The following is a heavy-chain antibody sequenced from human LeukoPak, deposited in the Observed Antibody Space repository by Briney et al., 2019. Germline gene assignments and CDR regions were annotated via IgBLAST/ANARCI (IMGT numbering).Heavy chain of an antibody. V-gene: IGHV1-2*02. D-gene: IGHD2-15*01. Sequence: GESLKISCKALGYTFTDVYLHWVRQAPGQGLEWMGWINPKSGATHYAQMFQGRVTMTRDTSISAAYLDLSGLRSDDTAVYYCARGKLKMGSGGTNFRSWGQGTLVSVSS. J-gene: IGHJ4*02. CDR3: ARGKLKMGSGGTNFRS. CDR1: GYTFTDVY. CDR2: INPKSGAT.